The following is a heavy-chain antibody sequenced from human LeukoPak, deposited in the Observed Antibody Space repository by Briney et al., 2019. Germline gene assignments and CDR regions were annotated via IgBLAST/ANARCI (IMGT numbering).Heavy chain of an antibody. D-gene: IGHD3-16*01. Sequence: QPGGSLRLSCAASGFTFSSYGMHWVRQAPGKGLEWVAVIWYDGSDKYYVDSVKGRFTISRDNSKNTLYLQMNSLRAEDTALYYCAKDKDYGYYMDVWGKGTTVTVSS. V-gene: IGHV3-33*03. CDR3: AKDKDYGYYMDV. J-gene: IGHJ6*03. CDR1: GFTFSSYG. CDR2: IWYDGSDK.